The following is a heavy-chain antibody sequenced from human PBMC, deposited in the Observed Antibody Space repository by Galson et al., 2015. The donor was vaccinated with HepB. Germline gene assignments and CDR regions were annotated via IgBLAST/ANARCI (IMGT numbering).Heavy chain of an antibody. Sequence: SLRLSCAASGFTFSSYWMSWVRQAPGKGLEWVANIKQDGSEKYYVDSVKGRFTISRDNAKNSLYLQMNSLRAEDTAVYYCAREGLDDYVWGSYRCGAFDIWGQGTMVTVSS. CDR3: AREGLDDYVWGSYRCGAFDI. J-gene: IGHJ3*02. CDR2: IKQDGSEK. V-gene: IGHV3-7*03. CDR1: GFTFSSYW. D-gene: IGHD3-16*02.